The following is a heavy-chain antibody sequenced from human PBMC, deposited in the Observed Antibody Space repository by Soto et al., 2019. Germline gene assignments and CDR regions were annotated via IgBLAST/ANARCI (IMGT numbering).Heavy chain of an antibody. Sequence: QVQLVESGGGVVQPGRSLRLSCAASGFTFSSYGMHCVRQAPGKGLEWVAVIWYDGSNKYYADSVKGRFTISRDNSKNTLYLQMNSLRAEDTAVYYCARDRYSYGSSFDYWGQGTLVTVSS. CDR3: ARDRYSYGSSFDY. CDR2: IWYDGSNK. J-gene: IGHJ4*02. V-gene: IGHV3-33*01. CDR1: GFTFSSYG. D-gene: IGHD5-18*01.